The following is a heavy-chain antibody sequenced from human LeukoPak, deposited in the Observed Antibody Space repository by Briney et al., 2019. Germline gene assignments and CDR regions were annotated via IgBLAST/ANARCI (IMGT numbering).Heavy chain of an antibody. J-gene: IGHJ5*02. CDR1: GGAISSTTYY. V-gene: IGHV4-39*01. CDR3: VRGRLLMWFDP. Sequence: SETLSLNCTVSGGAISSTTYYWGWIRQPPGKGLEWIGSIYYSGSTYYNPSLKSRVTISVDTSKNQVSLKLSSVTAADTAVYYCVRGRLLMWFDPWGQGTLVTVSS. CDR2: IYYSGST. D-gene: IGHD3-16*01.